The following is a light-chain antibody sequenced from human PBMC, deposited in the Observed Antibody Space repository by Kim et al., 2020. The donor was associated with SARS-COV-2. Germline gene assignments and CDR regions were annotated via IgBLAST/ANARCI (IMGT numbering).Light chain of an antibody. V-gene: IGKV3-15*01. J-gene: IGKJ4*01. CDR1: QSIKDN. CDR2: CAF. Sequence: PGERADPSCRARQSIKDNIAWYQQNPGQAPRLHIYCAFTRATGVPARFSGSGSGTVFTLTITRLQSEDFAVYYCQQYNSWLPFTFGGGTKGDIK. CDR3: QQYNSWLPFT.